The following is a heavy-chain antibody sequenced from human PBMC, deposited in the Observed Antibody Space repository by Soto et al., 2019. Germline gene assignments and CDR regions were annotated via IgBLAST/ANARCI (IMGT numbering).Heavy chain of an antibody. Sequence: EVQLLESGGGLVQPGGSLRLSCSASGFTFRSYAMSWVRQAPGKGLQWVSTIGTRGSTTYYADSVKGRFTISRGDSRSTLYLQKNSLRAEDTALDYCASRGNRASDFDCGGRGTLCTVSS. CDR2: IGTRGSTT. D-gene: IGHD3-16*02. J-gene: IGHJ4*02. CDR1: GFTFRSYA. V-gene: IGHV3-23*01. CDR3: ASRGNRASDFDC.